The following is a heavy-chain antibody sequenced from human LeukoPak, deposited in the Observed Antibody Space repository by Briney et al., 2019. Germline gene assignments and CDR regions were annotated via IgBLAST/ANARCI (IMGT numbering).Heavy chain of an antibody. Sequence: SETLSLTCTVAGGSISSSSYYWGWIRQPPGKGLQWIGSMHYSGSSFYDPSLKSRLTISVDTSKNQFSLKLSSVTAADTAVYYCARDRSYGSGSYYNWFDPWGQGTLVTVSS. D-gene: IGHD3-10*01. J-gene: IGHJ5*02. V-gene: IGHV4-39*07. CDR1: GGSISSSSYY. CDR2: MHYSGSS. CDR3: ARDRSYGSGSYYNWFDP.